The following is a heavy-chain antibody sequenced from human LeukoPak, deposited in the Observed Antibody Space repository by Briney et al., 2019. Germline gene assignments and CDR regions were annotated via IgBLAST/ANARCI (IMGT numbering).Heavy chain of an antibody. D-gene: IGHD5-12*01. CDR2: IFYNGDT. V-gene: IGHV4-39*01. Sequence: SETLSLTCSVSGGSISRSRCYWGWIRQPPGEGLEWFGGIFYNGDTYYNPSLRSRLTISVDSSRNQFSLRLTSVTAADTAVYYCAIVGCSGSDYFTDHWGQGTLVTVSS. CDR3: AIVGCSGSDYFTDH. CDR1: GGSISRSRCY. J-gene: IGHJ4*02.